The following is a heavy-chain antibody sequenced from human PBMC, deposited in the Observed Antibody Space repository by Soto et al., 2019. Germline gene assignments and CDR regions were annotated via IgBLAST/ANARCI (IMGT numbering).Heavy chain of an antibody. J-gene: IGHJ4*02. CDR1: GGSFSGYY. CDR3: ARGSSDHYYDSSGYWEYYFDY. V-gene: IGHV4-34*01. D-gene: IGHD3-22*01. Sequence: SETLSLTCAVYGGSFSGYYWSWIRQPPGKGLEWIGEINHSGSTNYNPSLKSRVTISVDTSKNQFSLKLSSVTAADTAVYYCARGSSDHYYDSSGYWEYYFDYWGQGTLVTVSS. CDR2: INHSGST.